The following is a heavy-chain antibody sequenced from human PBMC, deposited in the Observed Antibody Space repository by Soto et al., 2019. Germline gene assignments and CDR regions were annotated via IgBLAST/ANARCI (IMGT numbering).Heavy chain of an antibody. D-gene: IGHD3-3*01. V-gene: IGHV3-9*01. CDR1: GFTFDDYA. Sequence: GGSLRLSCAASGFTFDDYAMHWVRQAPGKGLEWVSGISWNSGSIGYADSVKGRFTISRDNAKNSLYLQMNSLRAEDTALYYCAKSEGIKRFLESWGQGSLVTVSS. J-gene: IGHJ5*02. CDR3: AKSEGIKRFLES. CDR2: ISWNSGSI.